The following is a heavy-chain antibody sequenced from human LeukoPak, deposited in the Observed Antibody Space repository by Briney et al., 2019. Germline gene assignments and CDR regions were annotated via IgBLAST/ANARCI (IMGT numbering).Heavy chain of an antibody. CDR1: GGSISSGDYY. CDR3: ARENFGIAATIDY. V-gene: IGHV4-61*08. D-gene: IGHD6-25*01. Sequence: SQTLSLTCTVSGGSISSGDYYWSWIRQPPGKGLEWIGYIYYSGSTNYNPSLKSRVTISVDTSKNQFSLKLSSVTAADTAVYYCARENFGIAATIDYWGQGTLVTVSS. J-gene: IGHJ4*02. CDR2: IYYSGST.